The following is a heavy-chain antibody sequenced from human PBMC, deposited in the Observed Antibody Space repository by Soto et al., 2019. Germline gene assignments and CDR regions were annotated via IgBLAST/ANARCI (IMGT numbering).Heavy chain of an antibody. V-gene: IGHV3-21*01. Sequence: TFIGSGFTCSTYSINWVGEAPGKGLEWVSSISSRSDIYYADSVKGRFTISRDNAKNSVSLQMNSLRAEDTAGYYCENECTAWPFAYGWDVWCLGT. CDR3: ENECTAWPFAYGWDV. D-gene: IGHD2-8*02. CDR2: ISSRSDI. J-gene: IGHJ6*02. CDR1: GFTCSTYS.